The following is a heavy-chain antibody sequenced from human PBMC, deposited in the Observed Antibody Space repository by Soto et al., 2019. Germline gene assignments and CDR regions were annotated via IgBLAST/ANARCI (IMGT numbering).Heavy chain of an antibody. CDR1: GGTFSSYS. J-gene: IGHJ6*02. CDR3: ARSIKRSSGWYLSEVYYYYYGMDV. D-gene: IGHD6-19*01. Sequence: SVKVSCKASGGTFSSYSISWVRQAPGQGLEWMGGIIPIFGTANYAQKFQGRVTITADESTSTAYMELSSLRSEDTAVYYCARSIKRSSGWYLSEVYYYYYGMDVWGQGTTVTVSS. CDR2: IIPIFGTA. V-gene: IGHV1-69*13.